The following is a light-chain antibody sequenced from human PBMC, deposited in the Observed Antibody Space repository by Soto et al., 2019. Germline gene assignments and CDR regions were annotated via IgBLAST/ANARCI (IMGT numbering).Light chain of an antibody. CDR3: CLYTRSSTYV. Sequence: QSALTQPASVSGSPGQSITISCIGTTSDFGTKKFFSWYQQQPGKAPKLIIYEGTKRPSGVPIRFSGSKSGNTASLTVSGLQSDDDADYYCCLYTRSSTYVFGTGTKVTVL. CDR2: EGT. V-gene: IGLV2-14*02. J-gene: IGLJ1*01. CDR1: TSDFGTKKF.